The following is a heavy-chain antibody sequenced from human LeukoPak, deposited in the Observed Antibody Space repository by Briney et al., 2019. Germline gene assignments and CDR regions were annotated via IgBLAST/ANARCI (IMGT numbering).Heavy chain of an antibody. CDR2: IVVGSGNT. Sequence: SVKVSCKASGFTFTSSAVQWVRQARGQRLEWIGWIVVGSGNTNYAQKFQERVTITRDMSTSTAYMELSSLRSEDTAVYYCAARRPGYCSSTSCRGGGSYYYYGMDVWGKGTTVTVSS. J-gene: IGHJ6*04. CDR1: GFTFTSSA. D-gene: IGHD2-2*01. CDR3: AARRPGYCSSTSCRGGGSYYYYGMDV. V-gene: IGHV1-58*01.